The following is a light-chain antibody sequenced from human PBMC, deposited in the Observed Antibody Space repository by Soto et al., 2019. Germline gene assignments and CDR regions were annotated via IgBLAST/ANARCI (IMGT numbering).Light chain of an antibody. CDR1: SSDVGGYNY. CDR2: DVS. Sequence: QSVLTQPASVSGSPGQSITISCTGTSSDVGGYNYVSWYQEHPGKAPKLMIYDVSNRPSGVSNRFSGSKSDNTASLTISGLQAEDEADYYCSSYTSDRTYVFGTGTKVTDL. V-gene: IGLV2-14*01. CDR3: SSYTSDRTYV. J-gene: IGLJ1*01.